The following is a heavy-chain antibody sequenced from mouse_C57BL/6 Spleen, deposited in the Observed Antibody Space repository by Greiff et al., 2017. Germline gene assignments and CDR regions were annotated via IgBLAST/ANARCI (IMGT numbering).Heavy chain of an antibody. V-gene: IGHV5-9*01. CDR2: ISGGGGNT. D-gene: IGHD1-1*02. CDR1: GFTFSSYT. J-gene: IGHJ4*01. Sequence: DVHLVESGGGLVKPGGSLKLSCAASGFTFSSYTMSWVRQTPGQRLEWVATISGGGGNTYYPDSVKGRFTISRDNAKNTLYLQMSSLRSEDTALYYCARNVGNYAMDYWGQGTSVTVSS. CDR3: ARNVGNYAMDY.